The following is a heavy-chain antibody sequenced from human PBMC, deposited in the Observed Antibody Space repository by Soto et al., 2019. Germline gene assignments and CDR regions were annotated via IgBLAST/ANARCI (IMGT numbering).Heavy chain of an antibody. D-gene: IGHD3-22*01. Sequence: ASVKVSCKASGYTLTRYSIHWVRQAPGQRLEWMGWINAGNGNTKFSQKFQGRVTITRDTSASTAYMELRGLRSEDTDVYYCAILGTYYFDNSDNYFDFWG. CDR3: AILGTYYFDNSDNYFDF. V-gene: IGHV1-3*01. CDR1: GYTLTRYS. J-gene: IGHJ4*01. CDR2: INAGNGNT.